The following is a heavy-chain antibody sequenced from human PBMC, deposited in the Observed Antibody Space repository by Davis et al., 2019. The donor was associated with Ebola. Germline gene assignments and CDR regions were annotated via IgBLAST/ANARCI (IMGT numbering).Heavy chain of an antibody. Sequence: GGSLRLSCAASGFIFNSYGMNWVRQAPGKGLEWVAGISPSGGSTFYGDSVKGRFTISRDNSKKILYLQMNSLRAEDTAVYYCARCGQLQGGWFDPWGQGTLVTVSS. CDR3: ARCGQLQGGWFDP. CDR1: GFIFNSYG. CDR2: ISPSGGST. J-gene: IGHJ5*02. V-gene: IGHV3-23*01. D-gene: IGHD6-6*01.